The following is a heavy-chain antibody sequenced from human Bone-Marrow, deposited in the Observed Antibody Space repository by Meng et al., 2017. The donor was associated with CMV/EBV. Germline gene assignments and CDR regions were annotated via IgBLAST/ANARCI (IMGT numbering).Heavy chain of an antibody. Sequence: SGFTFSASAIHWVRQAAGRGLEWVGRIRSKANSYATAYAASVKGRFTISRDDSKNTAYLQMNSLKTEDTAVYYCTRLSSDDSSGYYNSWGQGTLVTVSS. D-gene: IGHD3-22*01. J-gene: IGHJ4*02. CDR2: IRSKANSYAT. CDR3: TRLSSDDSSGYYNS. V-gene: IGHV3-73*01. CDR1: GFTFSASA.